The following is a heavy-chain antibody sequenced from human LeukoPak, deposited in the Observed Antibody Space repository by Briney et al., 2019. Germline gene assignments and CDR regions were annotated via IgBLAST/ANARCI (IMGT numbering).Heavy chain of an antibody. Sequence: GGSLRLSCAASGFTFSSYSMNWVRQAPGKGLQWVSSITRSSSYIYYADSVKGRFTISRDNAKNSLYLQMNSLRAEDTAVYYRARHVVAVGFDYWGQGTLVTVSS. J-gene: IGHJ4*02. CDR1: GFTFSSYS. V-gene: IGHV3-21*01. CDR3: ARHVVAVGFDY. D-gene: IGHD3-22*01. CDR2: ITRSSSYI.